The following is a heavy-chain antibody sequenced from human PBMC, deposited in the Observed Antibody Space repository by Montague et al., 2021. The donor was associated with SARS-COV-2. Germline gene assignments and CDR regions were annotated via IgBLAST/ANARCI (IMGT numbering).Heavy chain of an antibody. CDR2: TYHSGST. V-gene: IGHV4-4*02. D-gene: IGHD3-10*01. CDR1: GASISSNNW. J-gene: IGHJ5*02. Sequence: SETLSLTCEVSGASISSNNWWIWVRQSPGKGLEWIGVTYHSGSTNYNPSLRSRVTISVDKSKNQFSLKVNSVSAADTAVYYCARLGVVPSPRTFDPWGQGTLVTVSS. CDR3: ARLGVVPSPRTFDP.